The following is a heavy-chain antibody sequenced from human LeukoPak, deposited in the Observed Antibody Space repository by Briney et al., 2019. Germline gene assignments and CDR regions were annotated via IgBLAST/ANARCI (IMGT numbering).Heavy chain of an antibody. J-gene: IGHJ5*02. CDR3: ARTYYDILTGYSNWFDP. CDR2: IYYSGST. Sequence: SETLSLTCTVSGGSISSSSYYWGWIRQPPGKGLEWIGSIYYSGSTYYNPSLKSRVTISVDTSKNQFSLKLSSVNAADTAVYYCARTYYDILTGYSNWFDPWGQGTLVTVSS. CDR1: GGSISSSSYY. V-gene: IGHV4-39*01. D-gene: IGHD3-9*01.